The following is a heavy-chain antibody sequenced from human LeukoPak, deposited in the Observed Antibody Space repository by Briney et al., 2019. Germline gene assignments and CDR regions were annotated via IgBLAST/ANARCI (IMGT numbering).Heavy chain of an antibody. CDR2: ISSSSSYI. CDR3: ARATTYDILTGYFDY. Sequence: GGSLRLSCAASGFTFSSYGMHWVRQAPGKGLEWVSSISSSSSYIYYAESVKGRFTMSRDNAKNSLYLQMNSLRAEDTAVYYCARATTYDILTGYFDYWGQGTLVTVSS. D-gene: IGHD3-9*01. V-gene: IGHV3-21*01. J-gene: IGHJ4*02. CDR1: GFTFSSYG.